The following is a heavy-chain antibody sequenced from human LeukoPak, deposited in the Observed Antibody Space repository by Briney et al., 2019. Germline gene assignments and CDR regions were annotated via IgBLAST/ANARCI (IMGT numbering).Heavy chain of an antibody. Sequence: ASVKVSCKASGYTFTSYGISWVRQAPGQGLEWMGWISAYNGNTNYAQKLQGRVTMTTDTSMSTAYMELRSLRSDDTAVYYCAREEMAYYYDSSGYSGIGYFDYWGQGTLVTVSS. D-gene: IGHD3-22*01. V-gene: IGHV1-18*01. CDR1: GYTFTSYG. CDR2: ISAYNGNT. CDR3: AREEMAYYYDSSGYSGIGYFDY. J-gene: IGHJ4*02.